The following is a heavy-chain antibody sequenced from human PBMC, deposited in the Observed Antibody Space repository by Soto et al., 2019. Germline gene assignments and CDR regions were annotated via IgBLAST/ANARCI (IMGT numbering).Heavy chain of an antibody. D-gene: IGHD1-26*01. Sequence: ASVKVSCKASGYTFTGYYMHWVRQAPGQGLEWMGWINPNSGGTNYAQKFQGRVTMTRDTSISTAYMELSRLRSDDTAVYYCARATGSGSFYFDYWGQGTLVTVSS. CDR3: ARATGSGSFYFDY. CDR1: GYTFTGYY. J-gene: IGHJ4*02. V-gene: IGHV1-2*02. CDR2: INPNSGGT.